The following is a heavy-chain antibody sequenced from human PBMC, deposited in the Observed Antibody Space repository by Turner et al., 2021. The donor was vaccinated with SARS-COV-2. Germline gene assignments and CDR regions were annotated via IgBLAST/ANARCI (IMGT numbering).Heavy chain of an antibody. J-gene: IGHJ4*02. V-gene: IGHV3-33*01. D-gene: IGHD3-10*01. CDR2: IWYDGSNK. CDR1: GFTFSSYG. Sequence: QMQLVESGGGVVQPGRSLRLSCAASGFTFSSYGLHWVRQAPGKGLGWVALIWYDGSNKYYADSVKGRFTISRDNSKNTLYLQMNSLRAEDTAVYYCARDLFQDYGSGSYRLDYWGQGTLVTVSS. CDR3: ARDLFQDYGSGSYRLDY.